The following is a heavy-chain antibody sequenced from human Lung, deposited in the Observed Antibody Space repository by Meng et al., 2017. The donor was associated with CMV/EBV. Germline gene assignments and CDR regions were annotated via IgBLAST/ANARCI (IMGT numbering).Heavy chain of an antibody. CDR2: INHSGST. D-gene: IGHD2-2*01. CDR1: GGSFSGYY. J-gene: IGHJ6*02. V-gene: IGHV4-34*01. CDR3: ARGYIVVVPAAMLRSGLYGMDV. Sequence: LXXAVYGGSFSGYYWSWIRQPPGKGLEWIGEINHSGSTNYNPSLKSRVTISVDTSKNQFSLKLSSVTAADTAVYYCARGYIVVVPAAMLRSGLYGMDVWGQGTXVTVSS.